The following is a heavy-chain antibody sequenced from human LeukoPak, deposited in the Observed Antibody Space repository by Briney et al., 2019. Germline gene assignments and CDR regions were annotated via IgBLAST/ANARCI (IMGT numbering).Heavy chain of an antibody. CDR3: AREHGTTVTDRPYYYYYYMDV. V-gene: IGHV1-24*01. CDR1: GYTLTELS. D-gene: IGHD4-17*01. CDR2: FDPEDGET. J-gene: IGHJ6*03. Sequence: ASVKVSCKVSGYTLTELSMHWVRQAPGKGLEWMGGFDPEDGETIYAQKFQGRVTITTDESTSTAYMELSSLRSEDTAVYYCAREHGTTVTDRPYYYYYYMDVWGKGTTVTVSS.